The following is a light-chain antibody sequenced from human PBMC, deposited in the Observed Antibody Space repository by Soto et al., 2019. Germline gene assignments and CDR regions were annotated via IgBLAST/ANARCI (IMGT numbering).Light chain of an antibody. CDR3: QQFNSALGIT. V-gene: IGKV1-5*03. Sequence: DIQMTQSPSTLSASVGDRVTITCRASQSISSWLAWYQQKPGKAPKLLIYKASSLESGVPSRFSGSGSGTEFTLTISSLQPDDLATYYCQQFNSALGITFGQGTRLESK. J-gene: IGKJ5*01. CDR1: QSISSW. CDR2: KAS.